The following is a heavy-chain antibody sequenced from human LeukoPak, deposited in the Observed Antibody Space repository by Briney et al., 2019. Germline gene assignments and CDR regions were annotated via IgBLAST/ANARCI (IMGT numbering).Heavy chain of an antibody. CDR3: ARFPAANYYYYMDV. D-gene: IGHD2-2*01. J-gene: IGHJ6*03. CDR2: INPNSGGT. Sequence: ASVKVSCKASGYTFTGYFMHWVRQAPGQGLEWMGWINPNSGGTNYAQKFQGRVTMTGDTSISTAYMDLSSLRSDDTAVYYCARFPAANYYYYMDVWGKGTTVTVSS. V-gene: IGHV1-2*02. CDR1: GYTFTGYF.